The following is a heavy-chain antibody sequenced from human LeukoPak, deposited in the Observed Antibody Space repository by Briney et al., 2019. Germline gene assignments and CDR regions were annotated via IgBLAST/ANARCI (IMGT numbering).Heavy chain of an antibody. Sequence: ASVKVSCKASGYLFISHGLTWVRQAPGQGLEWMGWISTYSANATYAQNFQGRVTMTTDTSTETAYLELSSLRSEDTAVYYCARGRSSRYNWFDPWGQGTLVTVSS. V-gene: IGHV1-18*01. CDR1: GYLFISHG. D-gene: IGHD6-13*01. CDR2: ISTYSANA. CDR3: ARGRSSRYNWFDP. J-gene: IGHJ5*02.